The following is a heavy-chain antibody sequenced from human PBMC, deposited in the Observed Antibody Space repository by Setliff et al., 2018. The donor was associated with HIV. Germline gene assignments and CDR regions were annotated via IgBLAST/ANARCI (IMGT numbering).Heavy chain of an antibody. CDR1: GGSITSGNYY. Sequence: PSETLSLTCRVYGGSITSGNYYWGWIRQAPGKGLEWIASMIYGGDTWYNPSLKSRVTIYVDTANNEISLRLSSVTAEDTAVYRWARPHSGRGGGAWFDPWGQGIQVTVSS. V-gene: IGHV4-39*01. D-gene: IGHD6-19*01. J-gene: IGHJ5*02. CDR3: ARPHSGRGGGAWFDP. CDR2: MIYGGDT.